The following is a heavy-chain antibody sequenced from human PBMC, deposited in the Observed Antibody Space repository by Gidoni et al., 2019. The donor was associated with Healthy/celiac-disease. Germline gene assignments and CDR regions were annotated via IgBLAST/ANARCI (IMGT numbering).Heavy chain of an antibody. J-gene: IGHJ4*02. CDR2: IRSKANSYAT. V-gene: IGHV3-73*01. CDR3: TSYGGNSVGY. CDR1: GFTFSGSA. D-gene: IGHD4-17*01. Sequence: EVQLVESGGGLVQPGGSLKLSCAASGFTFSGSAMHWVRQASGKGLEWVGRIRSKANSYATAYAASVKGSFTISRDDSKNTAYLQMNSLKTEDTAVYYCTSYGGNSVGYWGQGTLVTVSS.